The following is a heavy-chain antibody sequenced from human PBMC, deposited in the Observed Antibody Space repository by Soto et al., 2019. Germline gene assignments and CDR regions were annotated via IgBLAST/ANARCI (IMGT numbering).Heavy chain of an antibody. V-gene: IGHV4-31*03. J-gene: IGHJ5*02. Sequence: SETLSLTCTVSGGSISSGGYYWSWIRQHPGKGMEWIGYIYYSGSTYYNTSLKSRVTISVDTSKNQFSLKLISVTAADTAVYYCARASYDILTGYWFDPWGQGTLVTVSS. D-gene: IGHD3-9*01. CDR2: IYYSGST. CDR1: GGSISSGGYY. CDR3: ARASYDILTGYWFDP.